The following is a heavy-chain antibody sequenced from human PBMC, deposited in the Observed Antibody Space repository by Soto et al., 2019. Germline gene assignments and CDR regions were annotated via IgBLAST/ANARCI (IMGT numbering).Heavy chain of an antibody. CDR2: ISYDGSNK. J-gene: IGHJ4*02. CDR1: GFTFSSYG. CDR3: VKGAWLDY. Sequence: PGGSLRLSCAASGFTFSSYGMHWVRQAPGKGLEWVAVISYDGSNKYYADSVKGRFTISRDNSKNTLYLQMNNLRAEDTAVYYCVKGAWLDYWGQGTLVTVSS. D-gene: IGHD6-19*01. V-gene: IGHV3-30*18.